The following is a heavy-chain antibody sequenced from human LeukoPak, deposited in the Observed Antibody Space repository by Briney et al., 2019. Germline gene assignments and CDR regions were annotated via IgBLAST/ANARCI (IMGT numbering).Heavy chain of an antibody. V-gene: IGHV7-4-1*01. J-gene: IGHJ3*02. D-gene: IGHD6-13*01. CDR3: ARVIAAADRRAFDI. Sequence: EASVKVSCKASGYTFTSYAMNWVRQAPGQGLEWMGWINTNTGNPTYAQGFTGRFVFSLDTSVSTAYLQIGSLKAEDTAVYYCARVIAAADRRAFDIWGQGTMVTVSS. CDR1: GYTFTSYA. CDR2: INTNTGNP.